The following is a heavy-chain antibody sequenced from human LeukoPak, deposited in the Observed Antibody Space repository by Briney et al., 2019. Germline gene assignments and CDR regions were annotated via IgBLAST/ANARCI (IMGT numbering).Heavy chain of an antibody. CDR2: IYTSGST. CDR3: ARVVTMVRGVIIPGWFDP. Sequence: SETLSLTCTVTGGSISSYDWSWIRQPAVKGLYWIGRIYTSGSTNYNHSLKSRVTMSVDTSKNQFSLMVSSVTAADTAVSYCARVVTMVRGVIIPGWFDPWGQGTLVTVSS. D-gene: IGHD3-10*01. CDR1: GGSISSYD. J-gene: IGHJ5*02. V-gene: IGHV4-4*07.